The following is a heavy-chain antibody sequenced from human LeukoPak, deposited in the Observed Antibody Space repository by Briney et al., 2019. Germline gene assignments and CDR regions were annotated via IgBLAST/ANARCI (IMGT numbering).Heavy chain of an antibody. CDR1: GGSFSGYY. Sequence: SETLSLTCAVYGGSFSGYYWNWIRQPPGKGLEWIGEINHSGSTNYNPSLKSRVTISVDTSKNQFSLKLSSVTAADTAVYYCARGKRILLWFGEFFDYWGQGTLVTVSS. J-gene: IGHJ4*02. V-gene: IGHV4-34*01. CDR2: INHSGST. CDR3: ARGKRILLWFGEFFDY. D-gene: IGHD3-10*01.